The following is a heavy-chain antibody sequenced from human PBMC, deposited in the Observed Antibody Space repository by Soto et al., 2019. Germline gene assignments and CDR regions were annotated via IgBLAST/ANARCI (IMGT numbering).Heavy chain of an antibody. V-gene: IGHV3-23*01. D-gene: IGHD1-26*01. J-gene: IGHJ4*02. Sequence: EVQLLESGGGLVQPGGSLRLSCAASGFTFSSYAMSWVRQAPGKGLEWVSIISGSGGSTYCADSVKGRFTISRDNSKNTLYLQMNGLTAEDTAVYYCAKSGSGAVAVDYWGQGTLVTVSS. CDR1: GFTFSSYA. CDR3: AKSGSGAVAVDY. CDR2: ISGSGGST.